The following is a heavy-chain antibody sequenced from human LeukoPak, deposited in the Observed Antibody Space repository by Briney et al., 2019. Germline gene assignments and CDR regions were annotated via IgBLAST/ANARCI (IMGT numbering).Heavy chain of an antibody. Sequence: PSETLSRACTVSGGSISSYYWSWIRQPAGKGLEWIGRIYTSGSTNYNPSLKSRVTMSVDTSKNQFSLKLSSVTAADTAVYYCARDYVLLWFGVPTGAFDIWGQGTMVTVSS. D-gene: IGHD3-10*01. CDR3: ARDYVLLWFGVPTGAFDI. CDR1: GGSISSYY. CDR2: IYTSGST. V-gene: IGHV4-4*07. J-gene: IGHJ3*02.